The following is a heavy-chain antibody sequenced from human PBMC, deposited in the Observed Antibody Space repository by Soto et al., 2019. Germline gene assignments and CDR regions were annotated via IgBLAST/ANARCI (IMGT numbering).Heavy chain of an antibody. CDR1: GFTFSSYT. CDR2: ISSSGSTK. Sequence: EVQLVESGGGLVQPGGSLRLSCAASGFTFSSYTMNWVRQAPGKGLEWVSYISSSGSTKYYADSVKGRFTISRDNAKNSLYPQMNSLRAEDTAVYYCARDLVSHEDYWGQGSLATVSS. V-gene: IGHV3-48*01. D-gene: IGHD1-26*01. CDR3: ARDLVSHEDY. J-gene: IGHJ4*02.